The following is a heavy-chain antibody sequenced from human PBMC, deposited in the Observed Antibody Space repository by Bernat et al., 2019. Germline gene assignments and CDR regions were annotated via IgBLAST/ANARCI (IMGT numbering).Heavy chain of an antibody. V-gene: IGHV3-21*01. CDR1: GFTFSSYS. Sequence: VQLVESGGGVVQPGRSLRLSCAASGFTFSSYSMNCVRQAPGKGLEWVSSISSSSSYIYYADSVKGRFTIAGDNAKNSLYLQMNSLRAEDTAVYYCARAYTIFGVVPYWYWGQGTLVTVSS. D-gene: IGHD3-3*01. CDR3: ARAYTIFGVVPYWY. CDR2: ISSSSSYI. J-gene: IGHJ4*02.